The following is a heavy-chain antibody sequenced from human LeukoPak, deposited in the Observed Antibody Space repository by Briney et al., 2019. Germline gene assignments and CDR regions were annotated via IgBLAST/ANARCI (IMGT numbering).Heavy chain of an antibody. CDR1: GFTFDAYA. CDR3: AKDMSGSSWYYFDT. D-gene: IGHD6-13*01. CDR2: ISFNSGHI. V-gene: IGHV3-9*01. Sequence: GGSLRLSCTAFGFTFDAYAMHWVRQVPGKGLEWVSGISFNSGHIGYADSVKGRFTIFRDNAKTSVYLQMSSPTAEDTALYYCAKDMSGSSWYYFDTWGQGTLVTVSS. J-gene: IGHJ4*02.